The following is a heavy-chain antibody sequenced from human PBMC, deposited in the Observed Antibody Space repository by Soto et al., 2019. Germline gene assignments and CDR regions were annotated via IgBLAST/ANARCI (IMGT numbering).Heavy chain of an antibody. V-gene: IGHV3-30*03. D-gene: IGHD3-10*01. CDR2: ISYNGNEE. CDR3: ATGVRGSGLGAYHYSGMDV. CDR1: GFTFRSHA. J-gene: IGHJ6*02. Sequence: QVQLVESGGGVVQPGRSLRLSCAASGFTFRSHAMHWVRQAPGKGLEWMAVISYNGNEEYYADSVKGRFTISRDSSKNTVSLQMTSLRPEDTGVYYCATGVRGSGLGAYHYSGMDVWGQGTTVTVSS.